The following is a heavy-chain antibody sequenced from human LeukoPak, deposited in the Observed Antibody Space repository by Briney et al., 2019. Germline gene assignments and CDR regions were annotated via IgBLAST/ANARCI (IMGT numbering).Heavy chain of an antibody. CDR1: GFTFSGYT. V-gene: IGHV3-23*01. D-gene: IGHD4-17*01. CDR3: AKDALRCAFDY. J-gene: IGHJ4*02. CDR2: ISVSGDTT. Sequence: QPGGSLRLSCAASGFTFSGYTMAWVRQAPGKGLEWVSVISVSGDTTFYLDSVKGRFTISRDNTKNMLYLQMNSLSAEDTAVYYCAKDALRCAFDYWGQGTLVTVSS.